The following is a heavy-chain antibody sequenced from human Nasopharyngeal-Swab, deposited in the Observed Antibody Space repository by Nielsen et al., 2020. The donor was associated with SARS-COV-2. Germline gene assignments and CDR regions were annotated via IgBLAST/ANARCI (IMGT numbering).Heavy chain of an antibody. CDR2: VYPGNSEV. Sequence: GESLKISCMASGYSFVNHWIGWVRQKPGKGLEWMGMVYPGNSEVAYSPSFQGQVTISADKSTNTAYVQWKRLRASDSGMYFCARRAARDGYNYEVDPWGQGTLVIVSS. CDR3: ARRAARDGYNYEVDP. D-gene: IGHD5-24*01. J-gene: IGHJ5*02. CDR1: GYSFVNHW. V-gene: IGHV5-51*01.